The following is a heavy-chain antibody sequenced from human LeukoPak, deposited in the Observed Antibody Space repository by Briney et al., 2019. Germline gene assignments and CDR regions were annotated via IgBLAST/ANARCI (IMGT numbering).Heavy chain of an antibody. J-gene: IGHJ4*02. D-gene: IGHD3-3*01. Sequence: ASVKVSCKASGYTFTSYYMHWVRQAPGQGLEWMGIINPSGGSTSYAQKFQGRVTMTRDTSTSTVYMELSSLRPEDTAVYYCARDENPYYDFWSGYSPSYYFDYWGQGTLVTVSS. V-gene: IGHV1-46*01. CDR1: GYTFTSYY. CDR2: INPSGGST. CDR3: ARDENPYYDFWSGYSPSYYFDY.